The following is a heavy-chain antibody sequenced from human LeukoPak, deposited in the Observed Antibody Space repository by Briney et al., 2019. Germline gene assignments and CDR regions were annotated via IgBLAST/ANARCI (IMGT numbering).Heavy chain of an antibody. CDR1: GDSVSSNRAA. CDR3: ARDSSPKYYVFWSGYYAGMDV. Sequence: SQTLSLTCAISGDSVSSNRAAWNWIRQSPSRGLEWLGRTYYRSKWYNDYAVSVKSRITINPDTSKNQFSLQLNSVTPEDTAVYYCARDSSPKYYVFWSGYYAGMDVWGQGTTVTVSS. D-gene: IGHD3-3*01. CDR2: TYYRSKWYN. J-gene: IGHJ6*02. V-gene: IGHV6-1*01.